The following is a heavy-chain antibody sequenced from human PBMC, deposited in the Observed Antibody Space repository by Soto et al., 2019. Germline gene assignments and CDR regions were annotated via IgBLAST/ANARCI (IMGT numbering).Heavy chain of an antibody. V-gene: IGHV1-69*13. CDR3: VRDSPIGSTFSGYDGIDY. CDR2: IIPIFGTA. CDR1: GGTFSSYA. J-gene: IGHJ4*02. Sequence: SVKVSCKASGGTFSSYAISWVRQAPGQGLEWMGGIIPIFGTANYAQKFQGRVTITADESTSTAYMELSSLRSEDTAVYYCVRDSPIGSTFSGYDGIDYWGQGTLVTVSS. D-gene: IGHD5-12*01.